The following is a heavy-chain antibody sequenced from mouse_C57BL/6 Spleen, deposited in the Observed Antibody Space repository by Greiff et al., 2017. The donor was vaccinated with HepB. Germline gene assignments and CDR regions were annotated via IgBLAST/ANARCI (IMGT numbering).Heavy chain of an antibody. CDR1: GFTFSSYT. J-gene: IGHJ4*01. V-gene: IGHV5-9*01. CDR2: ISGGGGNT. D-gene: IGHD1-1*01. Sequence: EVQLVESGGGLVKPGGSLKLSCAASGFTFSSYTMSWVRQTPEKRLEWVATISGGGGNTYYPDSVKGRFTISRDNAKNTLYLQMSSLRSEDTALYYCASHYYGSSYGAMDYWGQGTSVTVSS. CDR3: ASHYYGSSYGAMDY.